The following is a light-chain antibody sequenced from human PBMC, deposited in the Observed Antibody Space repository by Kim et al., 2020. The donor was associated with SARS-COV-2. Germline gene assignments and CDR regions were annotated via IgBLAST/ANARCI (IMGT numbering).Light chain of an antibody. CDR3: SAWDSSLSVWV. J-gene: IGLJ3*02. V-gene: IGLV10-54*01. CDR2: RDN. Sequence: RPTAPLPCTGNSNNVGDQGAAWLQHHQGHPPKLLSYRDNNRPSGISERLSASRSGNTASLTITGLQPEDEADYYCSAWDSSLSVWVFGGGTQLTVL. CDR1: SNNVGDQG.